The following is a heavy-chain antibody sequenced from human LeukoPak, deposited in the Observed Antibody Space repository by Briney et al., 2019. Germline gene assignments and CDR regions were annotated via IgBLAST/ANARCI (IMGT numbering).Heavy chain of an antibody. CDR1: GFTFSSYR. D-gene: IGHD3-10*01. V-gene: IGHV3-74*01. Sequence: GGSLRLSCAASGFTFSSYRMHWVRQAPGKGLVWVSRINSDGSSTSYADSVKGRFTISRDNAKNTLYLQMNSLRAEDTAVYYCASEAGSYSSSFDYWGQGTLVTVSS. CDR2: INSDGSST. J-gene: IGHJ4*02. CDR3: ASEAGSYSSSFDY.